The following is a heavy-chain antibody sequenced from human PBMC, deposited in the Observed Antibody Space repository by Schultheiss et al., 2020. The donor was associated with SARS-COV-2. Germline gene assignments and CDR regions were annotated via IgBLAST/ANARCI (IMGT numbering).Heavy chain of an antibody. CDR3: ARETLDSSWYTRRWSIRYGMDV. Sequence: GGSLRLSCTASGFSFSTYSLNWVRQAPGEGLEWVSSISSSSSYIYYADSVKGRFTISRDNAKNSLYLQMNSLRAEDTAVYYCARETLDSSWYTRRWSIRYGMDVWGQGTTVTVSS. CDR2: ISSSSSYI. J-gene: IGHJ6*02. V-gene: IGHV3-21*01. CDR1: GFSFSTYS. D-gene: IGHD6-13*01.